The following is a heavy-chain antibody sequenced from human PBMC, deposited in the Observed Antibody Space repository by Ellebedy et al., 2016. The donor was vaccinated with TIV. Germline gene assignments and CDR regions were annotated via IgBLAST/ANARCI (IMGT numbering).Heavy chain of an antibody. V-gene: IGHV3-7*01. CDR1: GFTISRHW. CDR3: ARGMSFGYSMDV. D-gene: IGHD1-26*01. CDR2: INQDGGEK. Sequence: GESLKISCAASGFTISRHWMSWVRQGPGKGLEWVANINQDGGEKNYVDSVRGRFTISRDKAKNSLYLQMNCLRAENTAVYYCARGMSFGYSMDVWGQGTTVTVSS. J-gene: IGHJ6*02.